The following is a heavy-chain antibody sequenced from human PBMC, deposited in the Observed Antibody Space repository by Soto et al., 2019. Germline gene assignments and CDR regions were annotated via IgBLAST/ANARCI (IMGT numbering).Heavy chain of an antibody. Sequence: EVQLLESGGGLVQPGGSLRLSCAASGFMFKKYAMSWVRQAPGKGLEWVSGISGSDGRTSYAESVKGRFTISRDNSKSTLHLQMNSLRPEDTAMYYCAKDTLSPLAARLYYFDYWGQGNLVTVSS. CDR2: ISGSDGRT. CDR3: AKDTLSPLAARLYYFDY. D-gene: IGHD6-25*01. J-gene: IGHJ4*02. CDR1: GFMFKKYA. V-gene: IGHV3-23*01.